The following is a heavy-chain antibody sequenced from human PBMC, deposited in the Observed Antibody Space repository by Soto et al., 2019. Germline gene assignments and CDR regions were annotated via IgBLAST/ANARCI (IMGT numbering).Heavy chain of an antibody. CDR2: ISYDGSNK. J-gene: IGHJ4*02. CDR3: ARHTMYCSGGRCYYY. V-gene: IGHV3-30-3*01. Sequence: VQLVESGGGVVQPGRSLRLSCAASGFTFSSYAMHWVRQAPGKGLEWVAVISYDGSNKYYADSVKGRFTISRHNYKNTLYLQMNSLRAEETGGYYCARHTMYCSGGRCYYYRGQGTLV. D-gene: IGHD2-8*02. CDR1: GFTFSSYA.